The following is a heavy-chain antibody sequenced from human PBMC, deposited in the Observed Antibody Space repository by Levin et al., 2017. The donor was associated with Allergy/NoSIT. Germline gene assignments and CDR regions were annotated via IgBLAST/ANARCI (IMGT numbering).Heavy chain of an antibody. D-gene: IGHD1-1*01. Sequence: AGGSLRLSCAVSGFSISEYAMAWVRQAPGKGLEWVSEITGGGFNTYYGDSVKGRFTVSKDDSKDPLYLDLSSLRVEDTAVYYCAKKQGGTSGFSFDVWGQGTMVTVSS. CDR1: GFSISEYA. CDR2: ITGGGFNT. J-gene: IGHJ3*01. CDR3: AKKQGGTSGFSFDV. V-gene: IGHV3-23*01.